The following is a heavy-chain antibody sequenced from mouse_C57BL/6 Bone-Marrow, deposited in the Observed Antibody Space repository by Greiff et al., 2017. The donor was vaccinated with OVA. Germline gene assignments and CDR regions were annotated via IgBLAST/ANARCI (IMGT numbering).Heavy chain of an antibody. J-gene: IGHJ4*01. CDR1: GSNIKNTY. Sequence: EVQLQQSVAELVRPGASVKLSCTASGSNIKNTYMHWVKQRPEQGLEWIGRIDPANGNTKYAPKFQGKATITADTSSNTAYLQLSSLTSEDTAIYYCARYYYYGSSLYYAMDYWGQGTSVTVSS. CDR2: IDPANGNT. V-gene: IGHV14-3*01. D-gene: IGHD1-1*01. CDR3: ARYYYYGSSLYYAMDY.